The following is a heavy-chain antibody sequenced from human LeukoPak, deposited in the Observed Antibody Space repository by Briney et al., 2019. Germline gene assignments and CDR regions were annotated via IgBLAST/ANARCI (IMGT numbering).Heavy chain of an antibody. CDR1: GYSFTSYW. J-gene: IGHJ4*02. CDR2: IYPGDSDT. Sequence: GESLKISCKGSGYSFTSYWIGWVRQMPGKGLEWMGIIYPGDSDTRYSPSFQGQVTISADKSISTAYLQWSSLKASDTAMYYCARLFRSGQWLDEGGYWGQGTLVTVSS. V-gene: IGHV5-51*01. CDR3: ARLFRSGQWLDEGGY. D-gene: IGHD6-19*01.